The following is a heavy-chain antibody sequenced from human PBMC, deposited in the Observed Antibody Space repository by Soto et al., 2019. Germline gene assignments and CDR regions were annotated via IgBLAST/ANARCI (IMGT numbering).Heavy chain of an antibody. D-gene: IGHD6-13*01. V-gene: IGHV4-31*03. J-gene: IGHJ4*02. CDR3: ARGYRQSGYSSSWVFDY. CDR2: MYYSGRT. CDR1: GGSINSGGYY. Sequence: QVQLRESGPGLVKPSQTLSLTCTVSGGSINSGGYYWNWIRKHPGQGLEWIGYMYYSGRTYYNPFLRSRFIISANTTENHFSLKLSSVTAADTAVYFCARGYRQSGYSSSWVFDYLGQGTLVNVSS.